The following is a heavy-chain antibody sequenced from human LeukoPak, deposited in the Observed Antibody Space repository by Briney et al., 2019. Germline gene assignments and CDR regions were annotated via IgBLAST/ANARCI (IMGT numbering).Heavy chain of an antibody. J-gene: IGHJ4*02. CDR1: GFTFDDYA. D-gene: IGHD6-13*01. Sequence: GGSLRLSCAASGFTFDDYAMHWVRQAPGKGLEWVSGISWNSGSIGYADSVKGRFTISRDNAKNSLYLQMNSLRAEDTALYYCAKDIGQGSSWKSGYFDYWGQGTLVTVSS. CDR2: ISWNSGSI. V-gene: IGHV3-9*01. CDR3: AKDIGQGSSWKSGYFDY.